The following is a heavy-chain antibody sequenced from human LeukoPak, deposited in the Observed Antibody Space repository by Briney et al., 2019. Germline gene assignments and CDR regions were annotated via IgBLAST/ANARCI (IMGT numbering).Heavy chain of an antibody. Sequence: ASVKVSCTASGYTFTSYAMHWVRQAPGQRLEWMGWINAGNGNTKYSQKFQGRVTITRDTSASTAYMELSSLRSEDTAVYYCARVRGHYGDYVHWGQGTLVTVSS. CDR3: ARVRGHYGDYVH. CDR1: GYTFTSYA. J-gene: IGHJ4*02. D-gene: IGHD4-17*01. CDR2: INAGNGNT. V-gene: IGHV1-3*01.